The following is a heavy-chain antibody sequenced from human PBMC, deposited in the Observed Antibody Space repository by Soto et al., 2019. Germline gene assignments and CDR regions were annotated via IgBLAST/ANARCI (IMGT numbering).Heavy chain of an antibody. CDR3: ADSWLPTIY. Sequence: GGSLRLSCAVSGFTFGNYWMHWVRQAPGKGLVWVSRVSPDGRTATYADSVKGRFTISRDNAKSTLYLQMNSLRAEDTAVYYCADSWLPTIYWGRGTLVTVSS. D-gene: IGHD5-12*01. V-gene: IGHV3-74*01. CDR1: GFTFGNYW. J-gene: IGHJ4*02. CDR2: VSPDGRTA.